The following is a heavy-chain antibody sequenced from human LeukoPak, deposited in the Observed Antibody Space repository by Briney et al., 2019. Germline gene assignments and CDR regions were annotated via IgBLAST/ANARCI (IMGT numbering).Heavy chain of an antibody. V-gene: IGHV3-23*01. CDR3: AKAEHLLSEYVQH. CDR1: GFTFSSYA. D-gene: IGHD3-16*02. J-gene: IGHJ1*01. Sequence: GGPLRLSCAASGFTFSSYAMSWVRQAPGKGLEWVSSISGSAGSTSYADSVKGRFTISRDNSKNTLSLQMNSLRAEDTAVYYCAKAEHLLSEYVQHWGQGTLVTVSS. CDR2: ISGSAGST.